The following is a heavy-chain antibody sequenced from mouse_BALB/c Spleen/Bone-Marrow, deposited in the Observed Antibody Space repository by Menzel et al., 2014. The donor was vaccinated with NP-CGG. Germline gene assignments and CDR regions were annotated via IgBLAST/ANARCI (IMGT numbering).Heavy chain of an antibody. J-gene: IGHJ2*01. CDR3: ARERDYGDYFDY. CDR1: GYTFTRYV. Sequence: VQLQLSGPELVKPGASVKMSCKASGYTFTRYVIHWVRQKPGQGLDWIGYINPYNEGSKYNEKFKGEATLTSDKSSHTAYMELSSLTSDDSAVYYCARERDYGDYFDYWGQGTTLTVAS. CDR2: INPYNEGS. V-gene: IGHV1-14*01. D-gene: IGHD1-1*01.